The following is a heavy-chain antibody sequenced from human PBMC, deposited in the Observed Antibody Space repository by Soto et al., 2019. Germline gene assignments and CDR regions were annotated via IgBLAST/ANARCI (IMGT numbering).Heavy chain of an antibody. V-gene: IGHV1-18*01. Sequence: ASVKVSCKASGYTFSSFGISWLRQAPGQGLEWMRWISGNNGNKNYAQKLQGRITVTTDTSTTTDYLELRSLKSQDTAVYYCLRGLAGTSSSSAPIPLFAFWGQGTLVMVSS. J-gene: IGHJ4*02. CDR3: LRGLAGTSSSSAPIPLFAF. CDR1: GYTFSSFG. D-gene: IGHD6-6*01. CDR2: ISGNNGNK.